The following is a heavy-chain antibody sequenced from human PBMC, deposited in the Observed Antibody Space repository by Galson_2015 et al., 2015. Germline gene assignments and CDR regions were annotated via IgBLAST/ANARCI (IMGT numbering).Heavy chain of an antibody. D-gene: IGHD5-12*01. Sequence: SVKVSCKASGGTFSSYAISWVRQAPGQGLEWMGGIIPIFGTANYAQKFQGRVTITADESTSTAYMELSSLRSEDTAVYYCARVVDIVATIGWFDPWGQGTLVTVSS. V-gene: IGHV1-69*13. CDR2: IIPIFGTA. CDR3: ARVVDIVATIGWFDP. CDR1: GGTFSSYA. J-gene: IGHJ5*02.